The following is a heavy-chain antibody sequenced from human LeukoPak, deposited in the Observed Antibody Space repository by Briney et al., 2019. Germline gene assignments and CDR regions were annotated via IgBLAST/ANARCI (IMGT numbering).Heavy chain of an antibody. CDR3: ARRYYHTTEFDP. CDR1: GYGFSNYW. Sequence: GESLKISCKASGYGFSNYWIGWVRQLPGKGPEWVGFIYPADPSTRYSPSFQGQVTISADKSISTAYLQWSSLKASDTAMYYCARRYYHTTEFDPWGQGTLVTVSS. D-gene: IGHD3-10*01. CDR2: IYPADPST. V-gene: IGHV5-51*01. J-gene: IGHJ5*02.